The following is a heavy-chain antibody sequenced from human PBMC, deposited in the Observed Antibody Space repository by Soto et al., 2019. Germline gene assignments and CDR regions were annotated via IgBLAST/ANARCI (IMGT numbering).Heavy chain of an antibody. CDR1: GGSISSYY. Sequence: SGGSISSYYWSWIRQPPGKGLEWIGEINHSGSTNYNPSLKSRVTISVDTSKNQFSLKLSSVTAADTAVYYCARGGPRPFDYWGQGTLVTVSS. J-gene: IGHJ4*02. CDR2: INHSGST. CDR3: ARGGPRPFDY. V-gene: IGHV4-34*01. D-gene: IGHD6-25*01.